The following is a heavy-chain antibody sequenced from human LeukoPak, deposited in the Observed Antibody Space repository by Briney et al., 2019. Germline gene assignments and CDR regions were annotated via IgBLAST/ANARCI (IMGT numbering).Heavy chain of an antibody. Sequence: PSETLSLTCTVSGGSISSSSYCWGWLRQPPGKGLEWIVSIYYIGSTYETPSLKSPVTISVDTSKTQFSLKLSSVTAADTAVYYGARPAQSFSDYYGSGFFDYWGQGTLVTVSS. D-gene: IGHD3-10*01. CDR3: ARPAQSFSDYYGSGFFDY. J-gene: IGHJ4*02. CDR2: IYYIGST. V-gene: IGHV4-39*01. CDR1: GGSISSSSYC.